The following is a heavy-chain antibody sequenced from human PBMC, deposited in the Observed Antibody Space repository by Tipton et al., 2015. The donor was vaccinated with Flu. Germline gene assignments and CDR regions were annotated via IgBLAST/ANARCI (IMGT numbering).Heavy chain of an antibody. V-gene: IGHV3-30*03. Sequence: SLRLSCAASGFTFNNYGIHWVRQAPGKGLEWVALISYDGDHKHYADSVNGRFTISRDNSENTVYLQMNSLRPGDTAVYYCARDPQGCSSMKCFIDFYYMDVWGQGTAVTVSS. D-gene: IGHD2-2*01. CDR3: ARDPQGCSSMKCFIDFYYMDV. CDR1: GFTFNNYG. J-gene: IGHJ6*02. CDR2: ISYDGDHK.